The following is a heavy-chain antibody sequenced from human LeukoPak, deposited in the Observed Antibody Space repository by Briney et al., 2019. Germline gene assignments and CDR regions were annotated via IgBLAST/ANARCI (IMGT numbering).Heavy chain of an antibody. CDR3: ARAPGSYYDY. V-gene: IGHV4-59*01. J-gene: IGHJ4*02. CDR1: GGSISGYY. D-gene: IGHD1-26*01. Sequence: PSETLSLTCTVSGGSISGYYWGWIRQPPGKGLEWIGYIYYSGSTNYNPSRKSRVTISLDTSKNQFSLKLNSVTAADTAVYFCARAPGSYYDYWGQGTLVTVSS. CDR2: IYYSGST.